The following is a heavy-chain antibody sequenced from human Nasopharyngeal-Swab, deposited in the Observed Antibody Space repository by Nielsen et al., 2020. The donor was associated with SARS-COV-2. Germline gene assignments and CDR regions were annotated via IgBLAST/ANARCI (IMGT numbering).Heavy chain of an antibody. Sequence: GESLKISCAASGFTFSDYYMSWIRQAPGKGLEWVSYISSSGSTIYYADSVKGRFTISRDNAKNSLYLQMNSLRAEDTAVYYCATLYGSGICAGYYYYYGMDVWGQGTTVTVSS. V-gene: IGHV3-11*04. CDR2: ISSSGSTI. D-gene: IGHD3-10*01. J-gene: IGHJ6*02. CDR3: ATLYGSGICAGYYYYYGMDV. CDR1: GFTFSDYY.